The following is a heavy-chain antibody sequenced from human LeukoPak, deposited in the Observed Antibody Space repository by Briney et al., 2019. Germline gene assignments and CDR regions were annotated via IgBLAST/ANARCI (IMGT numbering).Heavy chain of an antibody. CDR1: GFTFSNAW. J-gene: IGHJ4*02. D-gene: IGHD3-16*01. CDR2: IKSKTDGGTT. CDR3: TTDRFGFESLDY. V-gene: IGHV3-15*01. Sequence: GGSLRLSCAASGFTFSNAWMSWVRQAPGKGLEWVGRIKSKTDGGTTDHAAPVKGRFTISRDDSKNTLYLQMNSLKTEDTAVYYCTTDRFGFESLDYWGQGTLATVSS.